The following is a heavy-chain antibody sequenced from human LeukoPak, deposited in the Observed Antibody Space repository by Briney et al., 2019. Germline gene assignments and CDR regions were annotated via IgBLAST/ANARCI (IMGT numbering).Heavy chain of an antibody. J-gene: IGHJ5*02. CDR2: ISAYNGNT. Sequence: AASVKVSCKASGYTFTDYYMHWVRQAPGQGLEWMGWISAYNGNTNYAQKLQGRVTMTTDTSTSTAYMELRSLRSDDTAVYYCARCGGSCVWFDPWGQGTLVTVSS. CDR3: ARCGGSCVWFDP. V-gene: IGHV1-18*04. CDR1: GYTFTDYY. D-gene: IGHD2-15*01.